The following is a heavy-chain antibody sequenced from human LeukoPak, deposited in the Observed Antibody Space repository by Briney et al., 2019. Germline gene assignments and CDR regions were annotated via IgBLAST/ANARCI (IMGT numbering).Heavy chain of an antibody. CDR2: IYYSGST. Sequence: SQTLSLTCTVSGGSISSGGYYWSWIRQHPGKGLEWIGYIYYSGSTYYNPSLKSRVTISVDTSKNQFSLKLSSVTAADTAVYYCARVYRGGYQLLPQDYWGQGTLVTVSS. CDR1: GGSISSGGYY. V-gene: IGHV4-31*03. CDR3: ARVYRGGYQLLPQDY. J-gene: IGHJ4*02. D-gene: IGHD2-2*01.